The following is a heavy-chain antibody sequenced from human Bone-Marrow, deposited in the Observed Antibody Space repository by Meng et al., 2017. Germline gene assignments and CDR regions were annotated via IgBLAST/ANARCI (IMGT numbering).Heavy chain of an antibody. V-gene: IGHV2-5*02. J-gene: IGHJ5*02. D-gene: IGHD3-3*01. Sequence: SGPTLVKPTQTLTLTCTFSGFSLSTSGVGVGWIRQPPGKALEWLALIYWDDDKRYSPSLKSRLTITKDTSKNQVVLTMTNMDPVDTATYYCAHSLNYYDFWSGHIRGWFDPWGQGTLVTVSS. CDR1: GFSLSTSGVG. CDR3: AHSLNYYDFWSGHIRGWFDP. CDR2: IYWDDDK.